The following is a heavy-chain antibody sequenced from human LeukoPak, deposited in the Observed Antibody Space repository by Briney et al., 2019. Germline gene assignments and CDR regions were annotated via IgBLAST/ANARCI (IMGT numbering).Heavy chain of an antibody. D-gene: IGHD3-3*01. CDR2: IYHSGST. CDR3: ARNRRSGYYDYGVDY. V-gene: IGHV4-38-2*02. J-gene: IGHJ4*02. Sequence: SETLSLTCTVSGYSINSGYYWGWIRQPPGKGLEWIGSIYHSGSTFYNPSLKSRVTISIDTSKNQFSLKLNSVTAADTAVYYCARNRRSGYYDYGVDYWGQGTLVTVSS. CDR1: GYSINSGYY.